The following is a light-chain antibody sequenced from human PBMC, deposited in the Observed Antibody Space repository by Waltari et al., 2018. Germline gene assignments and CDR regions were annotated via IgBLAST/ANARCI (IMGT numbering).Light chain of an antibody. CDR1: SSDIGNYNY. V-gene: IGLV2-14*03. J-gene: IGLJ2*01. Sequence: HSALTQPASVSGSPGQSLTIPCTGSSSDIGNYNYVLWYQQHPGKAPKLMIFDVSNRPSGVSNRFSGSKSGNTASLTISGLQAEDEADYYCSSYISSDTLELFGGGTSLTVL. CDR2: DVS. CDR3: SSYISSDTLEL.